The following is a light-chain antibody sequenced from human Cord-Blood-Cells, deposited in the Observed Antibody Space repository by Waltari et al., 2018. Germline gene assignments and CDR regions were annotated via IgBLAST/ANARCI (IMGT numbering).Light chain of an antibody. J-gene: IGKJ5*01. CDR2: DAS. Sequence: EIVLTQSPATLSLSPGERATLSCRASQSVSSYLAWYQQKPGQAPRLLIYDASTRATGIPARFSGRGSGTDFTLTISSLEPEDFAVYYCQQRSNWPITVGQGTRLEIK. V-gene: IGKV3-11*01. CDR1: QSVSSY. CDR3: QQRSNWPIT.